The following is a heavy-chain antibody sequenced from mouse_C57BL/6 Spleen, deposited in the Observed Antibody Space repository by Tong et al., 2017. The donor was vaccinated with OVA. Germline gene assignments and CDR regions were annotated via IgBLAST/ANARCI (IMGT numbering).Heavy chain of an antibody. V-gene: IGHV1-54*02. D-gene: IGHD1-1*01. Sequence: VQLQESGAELVRPGTSVKVSCKASGYAFTNYLIEWVKQRPGQGLEWIGVINPGSGGTNYNEKFKGKATFTADTSSNTAYMQLSSLTTEDSAIYYCARQDYGSSYDYFDYWGQGTTLTVSS. CDR2: INPGSGGT. CDR1: GYAFTNYL. J-gene: IGHJ2*01. CDR3: ARQDYGSSYDYFDY.